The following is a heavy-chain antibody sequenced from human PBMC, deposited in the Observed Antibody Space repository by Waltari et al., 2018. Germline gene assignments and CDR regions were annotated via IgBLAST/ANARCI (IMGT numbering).Heavy chain of an antibody. D-gene: IGHD6-13*01. J-gene: IGHJ4*02. V-gene: IGHV3-73*02. CDR1: GFTFSGSA. Sequence: EVQLVESGGGLVQPGGSLKLSCAASGFTFSGSAMHWVRQASGKGLEWVGRIRSKANSYATAYAASVKGRFTISRDDSKNTAYLQMNSLKTEDTAVYYCMAAGGFDYWGQGTLVTVSS. CDR3: MAAGGFDY. CDR2: IRSKANSYAT.